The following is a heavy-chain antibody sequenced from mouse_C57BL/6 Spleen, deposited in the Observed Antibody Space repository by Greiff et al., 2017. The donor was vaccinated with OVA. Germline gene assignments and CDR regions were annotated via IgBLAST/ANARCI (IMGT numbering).Heavy chain of an antibody. D-gene: IGHD1-1*01. V-gene: IGHV1-55*01. J-gene: IGHJ2*01. CDR1: GYTFTSYW. CDR2: IYPGSGST. CDR3: ARDTTTVVDDFDD. Sequence: QVQLQQPGAELVKPGASVKMSCKASGYTFTSYWITWVKQRPGQGLEWIGDIYPGSGSTNYNEKFKSKATLTVDTSSSTAYMQLSSLTSEDSAVYYCARDTTTVVDDFDDWGQGTTLTVSS.